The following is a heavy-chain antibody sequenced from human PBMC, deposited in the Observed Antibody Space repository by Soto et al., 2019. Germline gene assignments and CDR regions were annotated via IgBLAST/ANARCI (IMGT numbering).Heavy chain of an antibody. V-gene: IGHV3-48*01. CDR3: ARGLLKQWLAYDY. CDR1: GFTFSSYS. Sequence: PGGSLRLSCAASGFTFSSYSMNWVRQAPGKGLEWVSYISSSSSTIYYADSVKGRFTISRDNAKNSLYLQMNSLRAEDTAVYYCARGLLKQWLAYDYWGQGTLVTVSS. D-gene: IGHD6-19*01. J-gene: IGHJ4*02. CDR2: ISSSSSTI.